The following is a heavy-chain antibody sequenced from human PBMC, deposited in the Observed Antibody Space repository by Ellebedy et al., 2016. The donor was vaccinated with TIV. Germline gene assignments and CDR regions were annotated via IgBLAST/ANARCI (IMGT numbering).Heavy chain of an antibody. CDR1: GYSISSGYY. V-gene: IGHV4-38-2*02. CDR3: AREKWSDAD. Sequence: MPSETLSLTCTVSGYSISSGYYWGWIRQPPGKGLEWIGSIYHSGTTYYNPSLRSRVTISVDSSKNQLSLNLSSVTAADTAVYYCAREKWSDADWGQGTLVTVSS. D-gene: IGHD1-26*01. CDR2: IYHSGTT. J-gene: IGHJ4*02.